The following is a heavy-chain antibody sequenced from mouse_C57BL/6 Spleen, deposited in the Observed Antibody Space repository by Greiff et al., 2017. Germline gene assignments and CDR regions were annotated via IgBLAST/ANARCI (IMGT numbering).Heavy chain of an antibody. V-gene: IGHV1-59*01. CDR1: GYTFTSYW. CDR2: IDPSDSYT. CDR3: ARETTVVFDY. Sequence: QVQLQQPGAELVRPGTSVKLSCKASGYTFTSYWMHWVKQRPGQGLEWIGVIDPSDSYTNYNQKFKGKATLTVDTSSSTAYMQLSSLTSEDSAFYYCARETTVVFDYWGQGTTLTVSS. J-gene: IGHJ2*01. D-gene: IGHD1-1*01.